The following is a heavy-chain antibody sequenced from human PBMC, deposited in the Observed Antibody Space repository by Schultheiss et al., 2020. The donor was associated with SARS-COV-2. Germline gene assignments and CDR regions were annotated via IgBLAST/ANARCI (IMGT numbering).Heavy chain of an antibody. CDR1: GFTFSDHY. D-gene: IGHD3-10*01. J-gene: IGHJ4*02. Sequence: GGSLRLSCAASGFTFSDHYMDWVRQAPGKGLEWVGRTRNKANSYTTEYAASVKGRFTISRDDSKNTLYLQMNSLKTEDTAVYYCSTAPLMVQGVIPGYWGQGTLVTVSS. CDR3: STAPLMVQGVIPGY. CDR2: TRNKANSYTT. V-gene: IGHV3-72*01.